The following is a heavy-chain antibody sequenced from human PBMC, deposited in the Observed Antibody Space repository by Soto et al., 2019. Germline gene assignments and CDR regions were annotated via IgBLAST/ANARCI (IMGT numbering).Heavy chain of an antibody. CDR2: ISAYKGDT. D-gene: IGHD2-21*02. Sequence: QVQLVQSGAEVKKPGASVKVSCKASGYTFTNYGFTWVRQAPGQGLEWMGWISAYKGDTNYAHKLQGRLTMSTDTSTSTAYMELRSLRSDDTAVYYCAREVTATDGFDIWGQGTMVTVSS. CDR3: AREVTATDGFDI. J-gene: IGHJ3*02. CDR1: GYTFTNYG. V-gene: IGHV1-18*01.